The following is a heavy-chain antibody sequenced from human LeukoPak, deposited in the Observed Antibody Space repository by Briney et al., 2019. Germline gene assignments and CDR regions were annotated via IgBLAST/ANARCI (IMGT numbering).Heavy chain of an antibody. Sequence: SETLSLTCTVSGGSISSSSYYWGWIRQPPGKGLEWIGSIYYSGSTYYNPSLKSRVTISVDTSKNQFSLKLSSVTAADTAVYYCASIITNSQPLDYWGQGTLLTVSS. D-gene: IGHD3-10*01. CDR1: GGSISSSSYY. J-gene: IGHJ4*02. CDR3: ASIITNSQPLDY. V-gene: IGHV4-39*01. CDR2: IYYSGST.